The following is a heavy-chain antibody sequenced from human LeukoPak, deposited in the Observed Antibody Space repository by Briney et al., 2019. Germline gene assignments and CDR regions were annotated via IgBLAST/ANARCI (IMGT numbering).Heavy chain of an antibody. CDR1: GGSFSAYDY. CDR3: ARGNRRLGYYGSGSRLPFDS. J-gene: IGHJ4*02. D-gene: IGHD3-10*01. V-gene: IGHV4-34*01. CDR2: FNHNGIT. Sequence: PETLSLTCGVYGGSFSAYDYWIWIRQPPGKGLEWIGEFNHNGITSYNPSLKSRVTISIDTSKNQFSLKLNSVTAADTAVYYCARGNRRLGYYGSGSRLPFDSWGQGTLVTVSS.